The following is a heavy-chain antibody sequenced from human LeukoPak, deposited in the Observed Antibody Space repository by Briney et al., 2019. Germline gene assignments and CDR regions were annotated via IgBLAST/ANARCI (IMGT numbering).Heavy chain of an antibody. Sequence: PGGSLRLSCAASGFTFSSYAMHWVRQAPGKGLEWVADISYDGSNKYYADSVKGRFTTSRDNSKNTLYLQMNSLRTEDTAVYYCARCAYSSSWLIDYWGQGTLVTVSS. V-gene: IGHV3-30*01. CDR2: ISYDGSNK. D-gene: IGHD6-13*01. CDR3: ARCAYSSSWLIDY. J-gene: IGHJ4*02. CDR1: GFTFSSYA.